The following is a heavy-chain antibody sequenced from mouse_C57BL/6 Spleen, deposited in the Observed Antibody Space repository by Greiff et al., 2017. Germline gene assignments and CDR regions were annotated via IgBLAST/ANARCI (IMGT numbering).Heavy chain of an antibody. CDR1: GFNIKNTY. V-gene: IGHV14-3*01. J-gene: IGHJ3*01. Sequence: EVQLQQSVAELVRPGASVKLSCTASGFNIKNTYMHWVKQRPEQGLAWIGRIDPANGHTNYAPKFQGKATITADTSSNTAYLQLSSLTSADTAISCCASHDGYYPWFAYWGQGTLVTGSA. CDR3: ASHDGYYPWFAY. D-gene: IGHD2-3*01. CDR2: IDPANGHT.